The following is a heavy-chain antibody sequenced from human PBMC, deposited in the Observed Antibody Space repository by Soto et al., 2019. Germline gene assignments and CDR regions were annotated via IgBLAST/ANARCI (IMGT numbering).Heavy chain of an antibody. D-gene: IGHD6-19*01. V-gene: IGHV4-59*01. CDR1: GGSISSYY. Sequence: QVQLQESGPGLVKPSETLSLTCTVSGGSISSYYWRWLRQPPGNGLEWIGYIYYSGSTTYNPSLKSRVHISVDTSKNQFSLKLSSVTAADTAVYYCASSIAVAGPYHRIVAGSYYYYGMYVWGQGTTVTVS. J-gene: IGHJ6*02. CDR3: ASSIAVAGPYHRIVAGSYYYYGMYV. CDR2: IYYSGST.